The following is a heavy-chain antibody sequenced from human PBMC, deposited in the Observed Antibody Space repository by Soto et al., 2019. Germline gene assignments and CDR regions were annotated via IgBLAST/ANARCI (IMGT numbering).Heavy chain of an antibody. CDR2: ISAYNGNT. CDR3: ARGGKYCTNGVCSIYGMDV. J-gene: IGHJ6*02. V-gene: IGHV1-18*01. CDR1: GYTFTSYG. D-gene: IGHD2-8*01. Sequence: QVQLVQSGDEVKKPGASVKVSCKASGYTFTSYGISWVRQAPGQGLEWMGWISAYNGNTDYPQKFQGRITMTTDTATSTAYMELRSLRSYYTAVHYGARGGKYCTNGVCSIYGMDVWGQGTTVTVSS.